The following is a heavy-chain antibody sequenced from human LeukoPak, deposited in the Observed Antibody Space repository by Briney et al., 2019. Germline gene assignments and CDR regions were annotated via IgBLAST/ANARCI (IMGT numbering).Heavy chain of an antibody. CDR3: ARVSSSSWWALDY. V-gene: IGHV3-74*01. J-gene: IGHJ4*02. D-gene: IGHD6-13*01. CDR2: INTDGSST. CDR1: GFTFSSYA. Sequence: GGSLRLSCAASGFTFSSYAMHWVRQAPGKGLVWVSRINTDGSSTSYADSVKGRFTISRDNAKNTLYLQMNSLRAEDTAVYYCARVSSSSWWALDYWGQGTLVTVSS.